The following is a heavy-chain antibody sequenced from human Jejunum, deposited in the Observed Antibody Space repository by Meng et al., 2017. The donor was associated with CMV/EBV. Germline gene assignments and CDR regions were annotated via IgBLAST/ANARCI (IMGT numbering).Heavy chain of an antibody. Sequence: CRLSCDSISSGDSYWSSIRQPPGKGLEWIGYIYESGSTSYNPSLESRVTISVDTSKNQFSLKVMSVTAADTAVYYCAREGTNSYYFDYWGQGTLVTVSS. CDR3: AREGTNSYYFDY. J-gene: IGHJ4*02. CDR2: IYESGST. D-gene: IGHD1-14*01. V-gene: IGHV4-30-4*01. CDR1: CDSISSGDSY.